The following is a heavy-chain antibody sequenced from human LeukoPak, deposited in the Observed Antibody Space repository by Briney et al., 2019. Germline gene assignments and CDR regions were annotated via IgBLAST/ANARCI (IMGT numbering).Heavy chain of an antibody. CDR1: GFTFSSYG. CDR2: ISYDGSNK. V-gene: IGHV3-30*18. D-gene: IGHD3-10*01. J-gene: IGHJ6*02. Sequence: GRSLRLSCAASGFTFSSYGMHWVRQAPGKGLEWVAVISYDGSNKYYADSVKGRFTISRDNSKNTLYLQMNGLRAEDTAVYYCAKSLLWFGELSIPYYYYGMDVWGQGTTVTVSS. CDR3: AKSLLWFGELSIPYYYYGMDV.